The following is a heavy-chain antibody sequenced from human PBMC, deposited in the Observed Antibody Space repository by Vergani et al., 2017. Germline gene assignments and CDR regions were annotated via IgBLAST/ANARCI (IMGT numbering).Heavy chain of an antibody. Sequence: QVQLVESGGGVVQPGRSLRLSCAASGFTFSSYAMHWVRQAPGKGLEWVAVISYDGSNKYYADSVKGRFTISRDNSKNTLYLQMNSLRAEDTAVYYCVRDIGGIHSSSWYLSYYYYGMDVWGQGTTVTVSS. CDR2: ISYDGSNK. J-gene: IGHJ6*02. D-gene: IGHD6-13*01. CDR3: VRDIGGIHSSSWYLSYYYYGMDV. V-gene: IGHV3-30*01. CDR1: GFTFSSYA.